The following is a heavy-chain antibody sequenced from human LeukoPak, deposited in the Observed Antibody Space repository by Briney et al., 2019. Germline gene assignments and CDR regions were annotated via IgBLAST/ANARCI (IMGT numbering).Heavy chain of an antibody. Sequence: SETLSLTCTVSGGSISSSSYYWGWIRQPPGKGLEWIGNIYYSGSTYYSSSLKSRVTISVETSKNQFSLKLKSVTAADTAVYYCARGGYYGSGNDFRFDPWGQGTLVTVSS. CDR2: IYYSGST. D-gene: IGHD3-10*01. CDR1: GGSISSSSYY. CDR3: ARGGYYGSGNDFRFDP. J-gene: IGHJ5*02. V-gene: IGHV4-39*07.